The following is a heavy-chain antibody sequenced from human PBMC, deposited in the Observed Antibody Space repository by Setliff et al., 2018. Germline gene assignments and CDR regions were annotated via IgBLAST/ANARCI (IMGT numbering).Heavy chain of an antibody. V-gene: IGHV3-53*01. D-gene: IGHD3-3*01. CDR2: IYTGGST. Sequence: PGGSLRLSCAASGFTVSSSYMTWVRQAPGKGLEWVSVIYTGGSTYYADSMKDRFTISRDTSKNTLYLQMNSLRAEDTAVYYCAKGGEYYDFWSGYPLEPPSYYYYYMDVWGKGTTVTVSS. CDR3: AKGGEYYDFWSGYPLEPPSYYYYYMDV. J-gene: IGHJ6*03. CDR1: GFTVSSSY.